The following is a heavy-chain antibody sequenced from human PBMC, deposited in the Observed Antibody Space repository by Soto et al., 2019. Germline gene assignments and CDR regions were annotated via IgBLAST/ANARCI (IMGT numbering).Heavy chain of an antibody. Sequence: SETLSLTCAVYGGSFCGYYWSWIRQPPGKGLEWIGEINHNGSTNYNPSLKSRVTISVYTYNNQFSLKLSSVTAADTAVYYCARADEQLLDYWFDPWGQGTLVTVSS. V-gene: IGHV4-34*01. CDR2: INHNGST. CDR3: ARADEQLLDYWFDP. CDR1: GGSFCGYY. D-gene: IGHD2-2*01. J-gene: IGHJ5*02.